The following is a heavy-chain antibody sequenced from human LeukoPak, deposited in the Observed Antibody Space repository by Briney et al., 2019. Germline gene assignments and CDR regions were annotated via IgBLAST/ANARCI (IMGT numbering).Heavy chain of an antibody. J-gene: IGHJ4*02. Sequence: SVKVSCKASGYTFTGYYMHWVRQAPGQGLEWMGWINPNSGGTNYAQKFQGRVTMTRDTSISTAYMELSRLRSDDTAVYYCARASDSTYYFDYWGQRTLVTVSS. CDR2: INPNSGGT. CDR1: GYTFTGYY. CDR3: ARASDSTYYFDY. V-gene: IGHV1-2*02. D-gene: IGHD2-21*01.